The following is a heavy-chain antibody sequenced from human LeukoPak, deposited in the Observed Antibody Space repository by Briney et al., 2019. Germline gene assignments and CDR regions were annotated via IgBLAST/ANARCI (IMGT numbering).Heavy chain of an antibody. CDR3: ARPQYSSFYFDY. Sequence: PSETLSLTCAVSGYSISSGYYWGWIRQPPGKGLEWIESIYHSGSTYYNPSLKSRVTISVDTSKNQFSLKLSSVTAADTAVYYCARPQYSSFYFDYWGQGTLVTVSS. J-gene: IGHJ4*02. D-gene: IGHD6-6*01. CDR2: IYHSGST. V-gene: IGHV4-38-2*01. CDR1: GYSISSGYY.